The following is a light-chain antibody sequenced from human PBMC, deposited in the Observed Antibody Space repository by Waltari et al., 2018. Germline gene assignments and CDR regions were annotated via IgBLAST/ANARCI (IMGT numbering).Light chain of an antibody. CDR3: QQYYSTLVT. J-gene: IGKJ4*01. V-gene: IGKV4-1*01. CDR1: QSVFYSHNSKNY. CDR2: GAS. Sequence: DIVMTLSPDSLAVSLGERATINCKSSQSVFYSHNSKNYLAWYQQKPGQPPKLLIYGASARESGVPDRFSGSGSGTDFTLTISNLQAADVAVYYCQQYYSTLVTFGGGTKVEIK.